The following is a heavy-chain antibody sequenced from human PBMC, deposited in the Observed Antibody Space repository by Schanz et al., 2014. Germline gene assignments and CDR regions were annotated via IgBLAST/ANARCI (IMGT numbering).Heavy chain of an antibody. Sequence: EVQLLESGGGLVQPGESLRLSCAASGFTFSSYAMSWVRQAPGKGLEWVSALSGSGGSTYYADSVKGRFTISRDNSKNTLYLQMNSLRAGDTAVYYCARGTDWNLHYWGQGALVTVSS. CDR3: ARGTDWNLHY. V-gene: IGHV3-23*01. CDR1: GFTFSSYA. D-gene: IGHD1-1*01. CDR2: LSGSGGST. J-gene: IGHJ4*02.